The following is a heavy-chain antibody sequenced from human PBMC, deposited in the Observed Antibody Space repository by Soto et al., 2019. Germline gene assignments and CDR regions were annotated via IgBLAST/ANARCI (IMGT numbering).Heavy chain of an antibody. J-gene: IGHJ5*02. CDR3: ARGGWFADASLLNYFDP. D-gene: IGHD3-10*01. CDR2: ISNSRSTI. V-gene: IGHV3-48*02. Sequence: GGSLRLSCAASRFTFSNYCINWVRQAPWKGLQWVSFISNSRSTIYYAGSVKGRFTISRDNAKNSLYLQMNSLRDDDTAVYYCARGGWFADASLLNYFDPSGERTLVAFCS. CDR1: RFTFSNYC.